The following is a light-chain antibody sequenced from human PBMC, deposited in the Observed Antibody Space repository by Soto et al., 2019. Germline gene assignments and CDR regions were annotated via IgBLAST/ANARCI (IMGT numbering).Light chain of an antibody. V-gene: IGLV1-47*01. J-gene: IGLJ3*02. CDR1: SSNIGSNS. CDR2: RND. Sequence: QSVLTQPPSASGTPGQRVTISCSGSSSNIGSNSVYWYQQFPGTAPKLLIYRNDQRPSGVPDRFSGSKSGTSASLAISGLRSEDEADYYCATWDDSLTGWLFGGGTKLTVL. CDR3: ATWDDSLTGWL.